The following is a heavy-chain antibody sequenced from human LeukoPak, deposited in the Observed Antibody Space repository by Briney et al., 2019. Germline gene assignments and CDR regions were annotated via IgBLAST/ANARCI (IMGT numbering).Heavy chain of an antibody. CDR3: ARDAAYCGGDCPFDY. D-gene: IGHD2-21*02. Sequence: SVKVSCKASGGTFSSYAISWVRQAPGQGLEWMGRIIPIFGIANYAQKFQGRVTITADKSTSTAYMELSSLRSEDTAVYYCARDAAYCGGDCPFDYWDQGTLVTVSS. CDR1: GGTFSSYA. J-gene: IGHJ4*02. V-gene: IGHV1-69*04. CDR2: IIPIFGIA.